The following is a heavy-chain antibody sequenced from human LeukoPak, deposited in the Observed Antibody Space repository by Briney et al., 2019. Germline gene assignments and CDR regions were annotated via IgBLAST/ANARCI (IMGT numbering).Heavy chain of an antibody. D-gene: IGHD6-6*01. J-gene: IGHJ4*02. CDR1: GFTFSSYA. V-gene: IGHV3-30-3*01. Sequence: GGSLRLSCAASGFTFSSYAMHWVRQAPGKGLEWVAVISYDGSNKYYADSVKGRFTISRDNSKNTLYLQMNSLRAEDTAAYYCARDPYSSSSGLDYWGQGTLVTVSS. CDR3: ARDPYSSSSGLDY. CDR2: ISYDGSNK.